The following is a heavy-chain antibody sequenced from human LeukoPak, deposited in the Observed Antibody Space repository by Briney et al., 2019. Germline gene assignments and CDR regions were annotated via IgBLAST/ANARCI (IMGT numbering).Heavy chain of an antibody. CDR2: ISYDGSNK. D-gene: IGHD6-19*01. CDR3: ATLSGGGIAVAGPQPNTFDP. J-gene: IGHJ5*02. V-gene: IGHV3-30*03. Sequence: VGSLRLSCAASGFTFSSYGMHWVRQAPGKGLEWVAVISYDGSNKYYADSVKGRFTISRDNSKNTLYLQMNSLRAEDTAVYYCATLSGGGIAVAGPQPNTFDPWGQGTLVTVSS. CDR1: GFTFSSYG.